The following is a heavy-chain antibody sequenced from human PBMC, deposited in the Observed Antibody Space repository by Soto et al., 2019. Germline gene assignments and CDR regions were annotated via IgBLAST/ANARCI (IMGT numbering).Heavy chain of an antibody. Sequence: SETLSLTCVASGGSFSGSYCNWIRQPPGKGLEWIGEINQSGSTNYNPSLKSRVNMLVDTSKNQFSLKLSSVTAADTAVYYCARGVGYCSGGSCSGNWFGPWGQGTLVTVSS. V-gene: IGHV4-34*01. J-gene: IGHJ5*02. CDR1: GGSFSGSY. CDR3: ARGVGYCSGGSCSGNWFGP. D-gene: IGHD2-15*01. CDR2: INQSGST.